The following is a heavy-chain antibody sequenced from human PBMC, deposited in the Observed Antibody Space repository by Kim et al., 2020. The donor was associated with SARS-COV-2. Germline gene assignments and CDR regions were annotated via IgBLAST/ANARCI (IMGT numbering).Heavy chain of an antibody. V-gene: IGHV3-30-3*01. CDR3: ARDKSSYGSGWGMDV. CDR2: ISYDGSNK. Sequence: GGSLRLSCAASGFTFSSYAMHWVRQAPGKGLEWVAVISYDGSNKYYADSVKGRFTISRDNSKNTLYLQMNSLRAEDTAVYYCARDKSSYGSGWGMDVWG. CDR1: GFTFSSYA. D-gene: IGHD5-18*01. J-gene: IGHJ6*02.